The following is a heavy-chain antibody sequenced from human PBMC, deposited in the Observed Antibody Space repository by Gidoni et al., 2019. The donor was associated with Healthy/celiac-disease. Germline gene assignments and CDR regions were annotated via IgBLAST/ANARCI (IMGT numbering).Heavy chain of an antibody. CDR2: ISAYNGNT. CDR1: GYTFTSYG. J-gene: IGHJ6*02. V-gene: IGHV1-18*01. Sequence: QVQLVQSGAAVKKPGASVKVSCKASGYTFTSYGISWVRQAPGQGLEWMGWISAYNGNTNYAQKLQGRVTMTTDTSTSTAYMELRSLRSDDTAVYYCARPSFTMVQGVIMTSHYYGMDVWGQGTTVTVSS. D-gene: IGHD3-10*01. CDR3: ARPSFTMVQGVIMTSHYYGMDV.